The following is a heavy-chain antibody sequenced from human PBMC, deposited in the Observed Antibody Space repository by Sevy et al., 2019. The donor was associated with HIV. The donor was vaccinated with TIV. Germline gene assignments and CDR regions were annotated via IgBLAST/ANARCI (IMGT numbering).Heavy chain of an antibody. Sequence: GGSLRLSCAASGFTFSSYSMNWVHQAPGKGLEWVSSISSSSSYIYYADSVKGRFTISRDNAKNSLYLQMNSLRAEDTAVYYCAREHYYDSSGYYYDDAFDIWGQRTMVTVSS. V-gene: IGHV3-21*01. CDR1: GFTFSSYS. CDR3: AREHYYDSSGYYYDDAFDI. J-gene: IGHJ3*02. D-gene: IGHD3-22*01. CDR2: ISSSSSYI.